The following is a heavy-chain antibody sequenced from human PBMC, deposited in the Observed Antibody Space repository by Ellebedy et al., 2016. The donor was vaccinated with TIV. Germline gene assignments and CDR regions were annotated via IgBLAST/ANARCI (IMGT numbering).Heavy chain of an antibody. CDR3: ERGSLSGWKFDY. V-gene: IGHV3-48*03. CDR2: ISTSGGTT. CDR1: GFTFRSCD. Sequence: PGGSLRLSCAASGFTFRSCDVNWVRQAPGKGLEWVSYISTSGGTTYYADSVKGRFTISRDNAKNSLYLQMNSLRAEDTAVYYCERGSLSGWKFDYWGQGTLVTVSS. J-gene: IGHJ4*02. D-gene: IGHD6-19*01.